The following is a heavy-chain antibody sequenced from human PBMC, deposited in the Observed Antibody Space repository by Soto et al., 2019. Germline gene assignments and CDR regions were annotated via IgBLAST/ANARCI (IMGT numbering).Heavy chain of an antibody. V-gene: IGHV3-15*01. CDR2: IRSKTDGGTT. D-gene: IGHD6-13*01. CDR3: TTTRPGTNVFDN. J-gene: IGHJ3*02. Sequence: EVLLVASGGDLVEPGGSLRLSCAASGITFSNAWMNWVRQAPGKGLEYIGRIRSKTDGGTTEYAAPVEGRFTISRDDSKNTLYLQMGGLKTEDTAVYYCTTTRPGTNVFDNWGQGTLVTVSS. CDR1: GITFSNAW.